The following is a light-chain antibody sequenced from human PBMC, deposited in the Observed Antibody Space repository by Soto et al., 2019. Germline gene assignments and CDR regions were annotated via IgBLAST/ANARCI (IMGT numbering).Light chain of an antibody. Sequence: DIQMTQSPSSLSASVGDRVTITCRASQTVSVYLNWYQQKADKPPKLLIYSASTLQSGVPSRFSGSGSGTDFTLTISSLQPEDFATYYCQQSYSTPPEYTFGPGTKVDL. CDR2: SAS. CDR1: QTVSVY. V-gene: IGKV1-39*01. J-gene: IGKJ3*01. CDR3: QQSYSTPPEYT.